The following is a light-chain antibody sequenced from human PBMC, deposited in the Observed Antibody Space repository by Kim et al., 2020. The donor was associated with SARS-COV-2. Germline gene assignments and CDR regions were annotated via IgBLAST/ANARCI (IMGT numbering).Light chain of an antibody. J-gene: IGKJ2*01. CDR2: GAS. V-gene: IGKV3-15*01. CDR1: QSVSSN. Sequence: EIVMTQSPATLSMSPGERATLSCRASQSVSSNFAWYQQKPGQAPRLLIYGASTRATGIPARFSGSGSGTEFTLTISSLQSEDFAVYYCQQYNNWPPNTFGQGTKLEI. CDR3: QQYNNWPPNT.